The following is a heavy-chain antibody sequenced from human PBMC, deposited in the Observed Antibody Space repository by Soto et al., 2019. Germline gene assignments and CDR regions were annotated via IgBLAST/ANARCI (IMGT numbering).Heavy chain of an antibody. V-gene: IGHV1-18*01. J-gene: IGHJ4*02. CDR3: ARERQWEPLLY. Sequence: QVRLVQSGAEVKRPGASVRVSCEASGYTFRNYGITWVRQVPGQGLGWMGWASAYNRNTNYAQKFEDRVIMTTDTSTGTAHMELRSLRYDDTALYFCARERQWEPLLYWGQGTLVTVSS. D-gene: IGHD1-26*01. CDR2: ASAYNRNT. CDR1: GYTFRNYG.